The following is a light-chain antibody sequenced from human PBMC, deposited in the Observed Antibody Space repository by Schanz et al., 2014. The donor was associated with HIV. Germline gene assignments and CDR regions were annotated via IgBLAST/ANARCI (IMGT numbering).Light chain of an antibody. J-gene: IGLJ3*02. CDR2: DVT. CDR3: SSYGGGDTVL. CDR1: SNDVGTYDF. V-gene: IGLV2-14*03. Sequence: QSALTQPASVSGSPGQSVTISCSGSSNDVGTYDFVSWYQQHPGKAPILIIYDVTNRPSGISDRFSGSKSGNTASLTISGLQAEDEADYYCSSYGGGDTVLFGGGTRLTVL.